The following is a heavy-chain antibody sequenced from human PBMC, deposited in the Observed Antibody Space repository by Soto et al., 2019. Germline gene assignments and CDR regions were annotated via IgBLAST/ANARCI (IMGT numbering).Heavy chain of an antibody. V-gene: IGHV1-69*13. CDR2: IIPIFGTA. J-gene: IGHJ6*02. D-gene: IGHD6-13*01. CDR1: GGTFSSYA. Sequence: SVKVSCKASGGTFSSYAISWVRQAPGQGLEWMGGIIPIFGTANYAQKFQGRVTITADESTSTAYMELSSLRSEDTAVYYCARRIAAAGPYYYYGMDVWGQGTTVTVSS. CDR3: ARRIAAAGPYYYYGMDV.